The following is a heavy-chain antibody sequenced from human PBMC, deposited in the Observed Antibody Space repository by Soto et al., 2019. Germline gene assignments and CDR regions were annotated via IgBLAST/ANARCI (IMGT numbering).Heavy chain of an antibody. J-gene: IGHJ6*02. D-gene: IGHD3-3*01. CDR2: ISGSGGST. Sequence: GGSLRLSCAASGFTFSSYAMSWVRQAPGKGLEWVSAISGSGGSTYYADSVKGRFTISRDNSKNTLYRQMNSLRAEDTAVYYCAKDRKYYDFWSGYYYYYYGMDVWGQGTTVTVSS. CDR3: AKDRKYYDFWSGYYYYYYGMDV. CDR1: GFTFSSYA. V-gene: IGHV3-23*01.